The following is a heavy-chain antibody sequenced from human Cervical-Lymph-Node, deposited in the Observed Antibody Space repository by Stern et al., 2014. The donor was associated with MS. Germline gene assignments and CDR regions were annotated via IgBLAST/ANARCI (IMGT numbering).Heavy chain of an antibody. CDR1: GSTFSSSI. CDR2: IVVGSGNT. Sequence: QLGQSGPEVKKPGTSVKVSCKASGSTFSSSIVQWVRQARGQRLEWIGWIVVGSGNTNYAQKFQERVTITRDRSTSTAYMELNSLRFGDTAVYYCATDDLNARSSPPIDYWGQGTLVTVSS. CDR3: ATDDLNARSSPPIDY. J-gene: IGHJ4*02. V-gene: IGHV1-58*01.